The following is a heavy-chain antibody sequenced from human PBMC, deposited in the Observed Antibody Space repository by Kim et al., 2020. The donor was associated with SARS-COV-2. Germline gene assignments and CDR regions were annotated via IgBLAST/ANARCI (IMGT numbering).Heavy chain of an antibody. D-gene: IGHD2-15*01. J-gene: IGHJ6*02. Sequence: GGSLRLSCAASGFNFNNYAMSWVRQAPGKGLEWVSVIYSKDGTTYYADSVKGRFTISRDNSKYTLYLQMNGLRAEDTAVYFCAKDPGFCGGGNCYVWDSMDVWGQGTTVTVSS. CDR2: IYSKDGTT. CDR1: GFNFNNYA. V-gene: IGHV3-23*03. CDR3: AKDPGFCGGGNCYVWDSMDV.